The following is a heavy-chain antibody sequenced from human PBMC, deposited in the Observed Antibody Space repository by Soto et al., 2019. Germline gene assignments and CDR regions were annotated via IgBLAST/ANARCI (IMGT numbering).Heavy chain of an antibody. J-gene: IGHJ5*02. CDR3: ARITYNTYYYDSSGYSPPHWFDP. CDR2: IYHSGST. V-gene: IGHV4-30-2*01. D-gene: IGHD3-22*01. CDR1: GGSISSGGYS. Sequence: PSETLSLTCAVSGGSISSGGYSWSWIRQPPGKGLEWIGYIYHSGSTYYNPSLKSRVTISVDRSKNQFSLKLSSVTAADTAVYYCARITYNTYYYDSSGYSPPHWFDPWGQGTLVTVSS.